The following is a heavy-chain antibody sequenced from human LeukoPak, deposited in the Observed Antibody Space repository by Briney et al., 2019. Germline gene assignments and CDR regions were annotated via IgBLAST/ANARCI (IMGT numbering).Heavy chain of an antibody. D-gene: IGHD1-20*01. V-gene: IGHV3-7*05. J-gene: IGHJ4*02. CDR3: ATSNWNYYNY. Sequence: GGSLRLSCAASGFTFSNAWMSWVRQAPGKGLEWVANIKQDGSEKYYVDSVKGRFTISRDNAKNSLYLQMNSLRAEDTAVYYCATSNWNYYNYWGQGTLVTVSS. CDR2: IKQDGSEK. CDR1: GFTFSNAW.